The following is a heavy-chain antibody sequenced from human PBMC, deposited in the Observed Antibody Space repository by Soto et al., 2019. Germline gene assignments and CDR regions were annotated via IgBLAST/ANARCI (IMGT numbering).Heavy chain of an antibody. CDR2: IWYDGSNK. D-gene: IGHD5-12*01. Sequence: GGSLRLSCAASGFTFSSYGMHWVRQAPGKGLEWVAVIWYDGSNKYYADSVKGRFTISRDNSKNTLYLQMNSLRAEDTAVYYCARSWPGYSGYDPHYYYYYYMDVWGKGTTVTVSS. CDR1: GFTFSSYG. CDR3: ARSWPGYSGYDPHYYYYYYMDV. J-gene: IGHJ6*03. V-gene: IGHV3-33*01.